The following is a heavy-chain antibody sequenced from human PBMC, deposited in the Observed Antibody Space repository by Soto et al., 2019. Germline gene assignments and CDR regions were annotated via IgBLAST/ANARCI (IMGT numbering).Heavy chain of an antibody. CDR2: ISGSGGST. Sequence: PGGSLRLSCAASGFTFSSYAMSWVRQAPGKGLEWVSAISGSGGSTYYADSVKGRFTISRDNSKNRLYLQMNSLRAEDTAVYYCAKEGDSSSTTCYPYYYYYGMDVWGQGTTVTVSS. D-gene: IGHD2-2*01. CDR1: GFTFSSYA. V-gene: IGHV3-23*01. J-gene: IGHJ6*02. CDR3: AKEGDSSSTTCYPYYYYYGMDV.